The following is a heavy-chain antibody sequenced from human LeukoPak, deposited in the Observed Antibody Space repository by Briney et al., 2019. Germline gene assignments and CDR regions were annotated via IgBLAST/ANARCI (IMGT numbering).Heavy chain of an antibody. CDR2: INHSGST. D-gene: IGHD6-13*01. J-gene: IGHJ3*02. CDR1: GGSFSGYY. CDR3: ARHIPSAAAAGLDAFDI. V-gene: IGHV4-34*01. Sequence: PSETLSLTCAVYGGSFSGYYWSWIRQPPGKGLEWIGEINHSGSTNYNPSLKSRVTISVDTSKNQFSLKLSSVTAADTAVYYCARHIPSAAAAGLDAFDIWGQGTMVTVSS.